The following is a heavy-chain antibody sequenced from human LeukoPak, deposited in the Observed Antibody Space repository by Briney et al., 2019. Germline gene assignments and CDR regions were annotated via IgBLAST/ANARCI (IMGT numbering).Heavy chain of an antibody. CDR1: GGSISSFY. Sequence: SETLSLTCTVSGGSISSFYWSWSRQPPGKGLEWIGEINHSGSTNYNPSLKSRVTISVATSKNQFSLKLSSVTAADTAVYYCARGGQSCSSTSCYGAWFDPWGQGTLVTVSS. J-gene: IGHJ5*02. CDR2: INHSGST. CDR3: ARGGQSCSSTSCYGAWFDP. V-gene: IGHV4-34*01. D-gene: IGHD2-2*01.